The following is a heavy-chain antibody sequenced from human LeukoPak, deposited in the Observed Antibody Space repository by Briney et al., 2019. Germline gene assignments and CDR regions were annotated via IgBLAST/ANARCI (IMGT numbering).Heavy chain of an antibody. J-gene: IGHJ3*02. V-gene: IGHV4-59*01. CDR3: ATDRWSRDAFDI. D-gene: IGHD2-15*01. CDR1: GGSISNKY. CDR2: IYYSGST. Sequence: SETLSLTCTVSGGSISNKYWSWIRQPPGKGLEWIGYIYYSGSTNYNPSLKSRVTILVDTSKNQFSLKLSSVTAAETAVYYCATDRWSRDAFDIWGQGTMVTVSS.